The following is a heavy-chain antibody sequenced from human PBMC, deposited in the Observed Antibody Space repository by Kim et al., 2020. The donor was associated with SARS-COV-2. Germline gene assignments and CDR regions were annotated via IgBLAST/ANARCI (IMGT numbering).Heavy chain of an antibody. V-gene: IGHV1-2*06. CDR3: AGETAMVESAHFDS. CDR1: GFIFTGYF. J-gene: IGHJ4*02. D-gene: IGHD2-21*02. CDR2: INCDTGDT. Sequence: ASVKVSCKASGFIFTGYFTHWIRQAPVQGPEWMGLINCDTGDTSFAQKFQGRVAMTRDKSTNTVYMDLNSLKSDDTAFYYCAGETAMVESAHFDSWGQGTLVTVSS.